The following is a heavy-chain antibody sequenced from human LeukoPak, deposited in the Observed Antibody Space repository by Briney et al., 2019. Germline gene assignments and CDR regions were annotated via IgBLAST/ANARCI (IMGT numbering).Heavy chain of an antibody. Sequence: SETLSLTCTVSGGSISTYYWSWIRQPPGRGLEWIGYIYYSGSTNYNPSLKSRVTISVDTSKNQFSLKLSSVTAADTALYYCARDRASAGGFDYWGQGTLVTVSS. V-gene: IGHV4-59*01. D-gene: IGHD2-15*01. CDR1: GGSISTYY. CDR2: IYYSGST. CDR3: ARDRASAGGFDY. J-gene: IGHJ4*02.